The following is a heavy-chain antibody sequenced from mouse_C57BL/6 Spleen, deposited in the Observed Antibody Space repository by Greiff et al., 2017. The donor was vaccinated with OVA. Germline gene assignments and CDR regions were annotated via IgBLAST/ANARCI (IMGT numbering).Heavy chain of an antibody. D-gene: IGHD1-1*01. CDR1: GFTFSNYW. J-gene: IGHJ2*01. Sequence: EVKVVESGGGLVQPGGSMKLSCVASGFTFSNYWMNWVRQSPEKGLEWVAQIRLKSDNYATHYAESVKGRFTISRDDSKSSVYLQMNNLRAEVTGIYYCTIYYYGSSPRFDYWGQGTTLTVSS. CDR2: IRLKSDNYAT. V-gene: IGHV6-3*01. CDR3: TIYYYGSSPRFDY.